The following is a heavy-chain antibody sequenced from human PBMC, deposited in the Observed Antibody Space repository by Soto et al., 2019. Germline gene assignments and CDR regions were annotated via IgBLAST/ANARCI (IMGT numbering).Heavy chain of an antibody. CDR3: ARGDGGYFDH. D-gene: IGHD3-16*01. Sequence: QVQLVQSGVEVKKPGASVKLSCKAMGYTFTNYGLSWVRQAPGEGLEWLGWISAYNGHTKYAQKVQDRVTLTTDTSASPAYLELTGLTSADTSGYYCARGDGGYFDHWGQGTLVLVSS. V-gene: IGHV1-18*01. CDR2: ISAYNGHT. CDR1: GYTFTNYG. J-gene: IGHJ4*02.